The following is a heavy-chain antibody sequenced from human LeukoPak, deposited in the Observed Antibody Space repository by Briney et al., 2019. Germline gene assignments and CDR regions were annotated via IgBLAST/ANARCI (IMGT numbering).Heavy chain of an antibody. CDR3: ARVEGGSGWYYFDY. Sequence: SETLSLTCTVSGDSISRGDYYWSWIRQPPGKGLEWIGYIYYSGSTYYNPSLKSRVTISVDTAKNQFPLKRSADTAVDTSVYYCARVEGGSGWYYFDYWGQGTLVTVSS. CDR1: GDSISRGDYY. CDR2: IYYSGST. D-gene: IGHD6-19*01. J-gene: IGHJ4*02. V-gene: IGHV4-30-4*01.